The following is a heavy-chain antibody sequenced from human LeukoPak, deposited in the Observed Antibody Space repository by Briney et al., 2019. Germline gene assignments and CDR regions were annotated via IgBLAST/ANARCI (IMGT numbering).Heavy chain of an antibody. Sequence: SETLSLTCTVSGFSINNGYYWGWIRQPPGKGLAWIGSIYHSGSTYYNPSLKSRVTISVDTSKNQFSLKLSSVTAADTAVYYCVRVIGAPNYYYYMDVWGKGTTVTVSS. CDR2: IYHSGST. J-gene: IGHJ6*03. CDR1: GFSINNGYY. D-gene: IGHD3-22*01. V-gene: IGHV4-38-2*02. CDR3: VRVIGAPNYYYYMDV.